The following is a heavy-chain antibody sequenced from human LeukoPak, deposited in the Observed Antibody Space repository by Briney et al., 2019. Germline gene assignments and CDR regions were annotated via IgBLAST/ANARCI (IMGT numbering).Heavy chain of an antibody. CDR2: IRYDGSYK. CDR3: AKQREYYDSSPLYDC. J-gene: IGHJ4*02. V-gene: IGHV3-30*02. CDR1: GLSFSSYG. D-gene: IGHD3-22*01. Sequence: GGSLRLSCASSGLSFSSYGMHWVRQAPGKGLEWVAFIRYDGSYKNYADSVKGRFTISRDNSKNTLYLQMNSLRPEDTAVYYCAKQREYYDSSPLYDCWGQGTPVTVSS.